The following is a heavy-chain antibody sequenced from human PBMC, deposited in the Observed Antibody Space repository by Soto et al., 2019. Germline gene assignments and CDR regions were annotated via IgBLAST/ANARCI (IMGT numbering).Heavy chain of an antibody. V-gene: IGHV4-30-2*01. CDR2: IYHSGST. CDR3: ARTGRHCSSTSCYSFFWFDP. Sequence: SETLSLTCAVSGGSISSGGYSWSWIRQPPGKGLEWIGYIYHSGSTYYNPSLKSRVTISVDRSKNQFSLKLSSVTAADTAVYYCARTGRHCSSTSCYSFFWFDPWGQGTLVTVSS. J-gene: IGHJ5*02. D-gene: IGHD2-2*01. CDR1: GGSISSGGYS.